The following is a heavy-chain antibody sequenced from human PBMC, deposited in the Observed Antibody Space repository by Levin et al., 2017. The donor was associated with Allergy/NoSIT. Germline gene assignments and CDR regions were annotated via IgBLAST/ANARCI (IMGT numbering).Heavy chain of an antibody. V-gene: IGHV5-51*01. CDR2: IYPVDSDT. Sequence: KVSCQGSGYSFTSYWIGWVRQMPGKGLEWMGIIYPVDSDTRYSPSFQGQVTISADKSISTAYLQWSSLKASDTAIYYCARRGTRDYYYCMDVWGKGTTVTVSS. D-gene: IGHD1-1*01. J-gene: IGHJ6*03. CDR3: ARRGTRDYYYCMDV. CDR1: GYSFTSYW.